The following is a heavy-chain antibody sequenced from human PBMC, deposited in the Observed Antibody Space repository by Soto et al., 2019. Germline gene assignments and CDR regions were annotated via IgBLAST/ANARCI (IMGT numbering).Heavy chain of an antibody. D-gene: IGHD6-19*01. J-gene: IGHJ5*02. CDR2: INPNSGGT. CDR1: GYTFTGYY. Sequence: ASVKVSCKASGYTFTGYYMHWVRQAPGQGLEWMGWINPNSGGTNYAQKFQGRVTMTRDTSISTAYMELSRLRSDDTAVYYCARVLYEFQQWLVRGWFDPWGQGTLVTVSS. CDR3: ARVLYEFQQWLVRGWFDP. V-gene: IGHV1-2*02.